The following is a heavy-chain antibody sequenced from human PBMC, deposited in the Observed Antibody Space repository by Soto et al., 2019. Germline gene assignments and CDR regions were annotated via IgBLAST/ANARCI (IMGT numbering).Heavy chain of an antibody. Sequence: QVQLQESGPGLVKPSETLSLTCTVSGGSISSYYWSWIRQPPGKGLEWIGYIYYSGSTNYNPSLKSRVTISVDTSKNQFSLKLSSVIAADTAVYYCARVGDYGVGDYWGQGTLVTVSS. D-gene: IGHD4-17*01. CDR2: IYYSGST. CDR1: GGSISSYY. J-gene: IGHJ4*02. CDR3: ARVGDYGVGDY. V-gene: IGHV4-59*01.